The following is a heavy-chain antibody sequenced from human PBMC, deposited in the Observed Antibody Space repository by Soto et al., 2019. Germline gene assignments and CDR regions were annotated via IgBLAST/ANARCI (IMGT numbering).Heavy chain of an antibody. CDR2: IIPLFGTT. CDR3: ARGDTIFESSERYYHYGLDV. V-gene: IGHV1-69*06. D-gene: IGHD3-3*01. J-gene: IGHJ6*02. CDR1: EGTFNSYV. Sequence: QVKLVQSRAEVKKPGSSVRVSCKASEGTFNSYVVSWVRQAPGQGLQWMGGIIPLFGTTNYAHQLEGRVTITADTSTTTAYMELSRLRPGYTAVYYCARGDTIFESSERYYHYGLDVRGQGTTVLVSS.